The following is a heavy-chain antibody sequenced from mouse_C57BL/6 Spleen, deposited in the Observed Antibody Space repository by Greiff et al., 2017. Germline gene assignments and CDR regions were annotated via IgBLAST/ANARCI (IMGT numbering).Heavy chain of an antibody. CDR2: IYPYNGVS. CDR1: GYSFTGYY. Sequence: VQLQQSGPELVKPGASVKISCKASGYSFTGYYMHWVKQSHGNILDWIGYIYPYNGVSSYNQKFKGKATLTVDKSSSTASMELRSLTSEDSAVDCRARGRDYDAFAYWGQGTLVTVSA. CDR3: ARGRDYDAFAY. D-gene: IGHD2-4*01. J-gene: IGHJ3*01. V-gene: IGHV1-31*01.